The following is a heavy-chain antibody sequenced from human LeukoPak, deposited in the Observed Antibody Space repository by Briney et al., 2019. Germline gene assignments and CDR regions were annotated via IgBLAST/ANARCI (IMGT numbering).Heavy chain of an antibody. CDR2: ISGSGGST. V-gene: IGHV3-23*01. CDR3: AKAKSITMVRGVKDV. D-gene: IGHD3-10*01. CDR1: GFTFGIYA. Sequence: GGSLRLSCAASGFTFGIYAMSWVRQAPGQGLDWVSAISGSGGSTYYADSVKGRFTISRDNSKNTLYLQMNSLRAEDTAVYYCAKAKSITMVRGVKDVWGKGTTVTISS. J-gene: IGHJ6*04.